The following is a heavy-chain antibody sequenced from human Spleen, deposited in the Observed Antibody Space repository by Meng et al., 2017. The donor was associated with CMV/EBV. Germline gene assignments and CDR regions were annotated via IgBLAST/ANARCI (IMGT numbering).Heavy chain of an antibody. CDR2: IIPVHGVT. J-gene: IGHJ4*02. Sequence: SVKVSCKASGYTFTGYGFNWVRQAPGQGLEWMGGIIPVHGVTNYAQKFQGRVTITADRFTTTAYMGLTSLTSEDTAVYYCAGGEWGYCGGDCYFQRYFDSWGQGTMVTVSS. D-gene: IGHD2-21*02. CDR1: GYTFTGYG. CDR3: AGGEWGYCGGDCYFQRYFDS. V-gene: IGHV1-69*10.